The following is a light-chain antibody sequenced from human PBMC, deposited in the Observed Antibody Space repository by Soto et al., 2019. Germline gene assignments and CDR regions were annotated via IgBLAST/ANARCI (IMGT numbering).Light chain of an antibody. Sequence: EKVITQSPATLSVSPGERATLSCRASQSVSSNLAWYQQKPGQAPRLLIYAASTRATGIPARFSGSGSGTEFTLTITSXQSEDFAVYYCQQYNNWPLTFGGGTKVDIK. V-gene: IGKV3-15*01. CDR1: QSVSSN. CDR2: AAS. CDR3: QQYNNWPLT. J-gene: IGKJ4*01.